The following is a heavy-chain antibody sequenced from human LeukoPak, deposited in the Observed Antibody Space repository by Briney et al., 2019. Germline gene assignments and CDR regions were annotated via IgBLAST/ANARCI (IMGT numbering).Heavy chain of an antibody. CDR2: ISGSGDNT. D-gene: IGHD6-13*01. V-gene: IGHV3-23*01. Sequence: GGSLRLSCAASGFSFRNYAMSWVRLAPGKGLEWVAGISGSGDNTDYADSVKGRFTISRDNSKSTLYLQMNSLRAEDTAVYYCVKDRRQLVRGYWFDPRGQGTLVTVSS. J-gene: IGHJ5*02. CDR3: VKDRRQLVRGYWFDP. CDR1: GFSFRNYA.